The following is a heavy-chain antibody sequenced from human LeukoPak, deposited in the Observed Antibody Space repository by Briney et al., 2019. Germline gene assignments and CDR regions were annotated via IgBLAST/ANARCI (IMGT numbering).Heavy chain of an antibody. V-gene: IGHV3-64*01. J-gene: IGHJ6*03. Sequence: GGSLRLSCAASGFSFSSYTMHWVRQAPGKGLEYVSAIISHGGNTHYTNSVKGRFTISRDNSQNTLSLQMGSLRPDDMAVYHCARVRMGATVSNYYYYYMDVWGKGTTVTVSS. CDR2: IISHGGNT. CDR1: GFSFSSYT. D-gene: IGHD1-26*01. CDR3: ARVRMGATVSNYYYYYMDV.